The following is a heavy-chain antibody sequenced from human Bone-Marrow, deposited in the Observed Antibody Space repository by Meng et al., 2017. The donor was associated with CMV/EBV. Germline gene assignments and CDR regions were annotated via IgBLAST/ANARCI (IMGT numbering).Heavy chain of an antibody. V-gene: IGHV3-74*01. Sequence: GESLKISCAASGFTFSSYWMHWVRQAPGKGLVWVSRINSDGSSTSCADSVKGRFTISRGNAKNTLYLQMNSLRAEDTAVYYCARARYYGSGIAGMDVWGQGTTVAVSS. CDR2: INSDGSST. J-gene: IGHJ6*02. CDR1: GFTFSSYW. D-gene: IGHD3-10*01. CDR3: ARARYYGSGIAGMDV.